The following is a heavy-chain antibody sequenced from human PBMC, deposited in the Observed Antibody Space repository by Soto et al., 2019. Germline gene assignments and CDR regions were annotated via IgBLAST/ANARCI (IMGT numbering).Heavy chain of an antibody. CDR2: INPNSGGT. CDR1: GYTFTGYY. J-gene: IGHJ5*02. CDR3: ARGINYDFWSGPDH. V-gene: IGHV1-2*04. Sequence: EASVKVSCKASGYTFTGYYMHWVRQAPGQGLEWMGWINPNSGGTNYAQKFQGWVTMTRDTSISTAYMELSRLRSEDTAVYYCARGINYDFWSGPDHWGQGTLVTVSS. D-gene: IGHD3-3*01.